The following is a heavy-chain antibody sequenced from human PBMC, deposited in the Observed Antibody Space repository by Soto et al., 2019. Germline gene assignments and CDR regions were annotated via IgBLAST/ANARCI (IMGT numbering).Heavy chain of an antibody. V-gene: IGHV4-34*01. CDR1: GGSFSGYY. J-gene: IGHJ6*02. CDR2: INHSGST. Sequence: SETLSLTCAVYGGSFSGYYWSWIRQPPGKGLEWIGEINHSGSTNYNPSLKSRVTISVDTSKNQFSLKLSSVTAADTAVYYCARGPAVLRFLEWLPYCYYGMDVWGRGTTVTVSS. CDR3: ARGPAVLRFLEWLPYCYYGMDV. D-gene: IGHD3-3*01.